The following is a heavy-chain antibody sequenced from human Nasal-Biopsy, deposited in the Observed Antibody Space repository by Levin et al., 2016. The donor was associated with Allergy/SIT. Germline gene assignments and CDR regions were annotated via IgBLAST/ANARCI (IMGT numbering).Heavy chain of an antibody. V-gene: IGHV2-70*04. CDR1: GFSLTTTGMG. D-gene: IGHD2-2*01. CDR3: ARSTSIFRYYGMDV. Sequence: SGPTLVKPTQALTLTCSFSGFSLTTTGMGVSWIRQPPGKALEWLARIDWVDDESYSTSLKTRLTISKDTSKNQVVLTMTNMDPVDTATYYCARSTSIFRYYGMDVWGQGTTVTVSS. CDR2: IDWVDDE. J-gene: IGHJ6*02.